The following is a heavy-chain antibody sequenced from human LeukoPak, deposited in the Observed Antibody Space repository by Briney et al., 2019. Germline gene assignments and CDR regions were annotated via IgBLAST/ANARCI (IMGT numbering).Heavy chain of an antibody. CDR2: INPNSGGT. V-gene: IGHV1-2*02. CDR1: GYTFTGHY. CDR3: ARGLGRTAMVTRGGVRFDY. D-gene: IGHD5-18*01. J-gene: IGHJ4*02. Sequence: ASVKVSCKASGYTFTGHYMHWVRQAPGQGLEWMGWINPNSGGTNYTQKFQGRVAMTRNTSITTAYMELSSLRSEDTAVYYCARGLGRTAMVTRGGVRFDYWGQGTLVTVSS.